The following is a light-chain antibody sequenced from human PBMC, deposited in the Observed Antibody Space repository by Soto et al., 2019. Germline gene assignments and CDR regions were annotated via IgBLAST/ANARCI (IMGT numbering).Light chain of an antibody. V-gene: IGKV1-5*03. CDR2: KAS. CDR1: QSISSW. Sequence: DIQMTHSPSTLSASVGDIVTITCRASQSISSWLAWYQQKPGKAPKLLIYKASSLESGVPSRFSGSGSGTEFTLTISSLQPDDFATYYCLQDYNYPWTFGQGTKVDIK. J-gene: IGKJ1*01. CDR3: LQDYNYPWT.